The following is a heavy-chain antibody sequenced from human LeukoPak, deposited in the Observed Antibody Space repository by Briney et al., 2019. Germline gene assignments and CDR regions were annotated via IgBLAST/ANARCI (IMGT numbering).Heavy chain of an antibody. Sequence: PGGSLRLSCVSSGFTFSHFEMVWVRQAPGRGLEWVSYINVGGSATNYGDSIKGRFTMSRDDAKNSVYLELNSLRADDTGIYYCARKTDRAVDVGRDRFFDLWGRGTLVTVSS. CDR1: GFTFSHFE. J-gene: IGHJ2*01. CDR2: INVGGSAT. D-gene: IGHD2-2*01. CDR3: ARKTDRAVDVGRDRFFDL. V-gene: IGHV3-48*03.